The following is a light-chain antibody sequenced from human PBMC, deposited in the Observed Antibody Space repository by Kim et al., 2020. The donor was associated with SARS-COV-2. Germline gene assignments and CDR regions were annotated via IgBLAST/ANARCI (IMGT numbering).Light chain of an antibody. J-gene: IGKJ4*01. CDR2: GAS. Sequence: EIVLTQSPGTLSLSPGERATLSCRASQSVSSSSLAWYQQKPGQAPRLLIDGASSRATGIPDRFSGSGSGTDFTLTISRLEPEDFAVYYCQQYGSSPLTLGAGTKVDIK. CDR3: QQYGSSPLT. V-gene: IGKV3-20*01. CDR1: QSVSSSS.